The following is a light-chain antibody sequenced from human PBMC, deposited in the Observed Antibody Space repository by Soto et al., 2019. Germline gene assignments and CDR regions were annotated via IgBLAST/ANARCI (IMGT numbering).Light chain of an antibody. Sequence: QAVVTQEPSLTVSPGGTVTLTCGSSTGAVTNGHYPYWFQQKPGQAPRTLIYDTTNRHSWTPARFSGSLLGGKAALTLSGAQLEDEAEYYCLLSYNGPYVFGTGPKVTVL. J-gene: IGLJ1*01. CDR1: TGAVTNGHY. V-gene: IGLV7-46*01. CDR2: DTT. CDR3: LLSYNGPYV.